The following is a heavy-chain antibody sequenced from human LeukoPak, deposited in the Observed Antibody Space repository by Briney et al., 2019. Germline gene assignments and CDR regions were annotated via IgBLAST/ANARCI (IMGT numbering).Heavy chain of an antibody. D-gene: IGHD3-16*02. CDR1: GFTFSSYS. J-gene: IGHJ4*02. V-gene: IGHV3-21*01. CDR2: ISSSSSYI. CDR3: ARDTADDYVWGSYRYMVYFDY. Sequence: GGSLRLSCAASGFTFSSYSMNWVRQAQGKGLEWVSSISSSSSYIYYADSVKGRFTISRDNAKNSLYLQTNSQSAEDTAVYYCARDTADDYVWGSYRYMVYFDYWGQGTLVTVSS.